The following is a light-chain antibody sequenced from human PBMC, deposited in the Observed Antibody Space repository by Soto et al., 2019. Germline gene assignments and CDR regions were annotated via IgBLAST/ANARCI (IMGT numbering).Light chain of an antibody. CDR1: QDIKTS. J-gene: IGKJ4*01. CDR3: QQYDNGPLT. CDR2: TAS. Sequence: DIQMTQSPHPLYASKGDRVSITCRASQDIKTSLAWYQKKPGEPPQLLIFTASRSEGGVPSRFRGSGSGTDFTLTITGLQPEDFAAYYRQQYDNGPLTFGGGTEVE. V-gene: IGKV1-NL1*01.